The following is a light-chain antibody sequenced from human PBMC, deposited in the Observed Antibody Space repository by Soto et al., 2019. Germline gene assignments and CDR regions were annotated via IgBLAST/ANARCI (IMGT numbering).Light chain of an antibody. V-gene: IGKV3-20*01. Sequence: EIVLTQSPGTLSLSPGEKATLSCRASQSVRSSYLAWYQQKPGQAPRLLIYGASSRATGIPDRFSGSGSGTDFTLAISRLEPEDSAVYYCQDYGSSRTFGQGTKV. CDR3: QDYGSSRT. J-gene: IGKJ1*01. CDR2: GAS. CDR1: QSVRSSY.